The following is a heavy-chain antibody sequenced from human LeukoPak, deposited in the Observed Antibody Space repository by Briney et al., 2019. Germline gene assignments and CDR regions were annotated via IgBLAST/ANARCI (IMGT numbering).Heavy chain of an antibody. D-gene: IGHD2-15*01. CDR2: IYYSGNT. V-gene: IGHV4-59*01. CDR3: ARAGYCSGGSCSLYYGVDV. J-gene: IGHJ6*01. CDR1: GASISSYY. Sequence: SETLSHTCTVSGASISSYYWSWIRQPPGKALEWIGYIYYSGNTNYNPSLKSRVTISVDTSNSQFSLRLSSVTAADTAVYYCARAGYCSGGSCSLYYGVDVRGQGTTVTVSS.